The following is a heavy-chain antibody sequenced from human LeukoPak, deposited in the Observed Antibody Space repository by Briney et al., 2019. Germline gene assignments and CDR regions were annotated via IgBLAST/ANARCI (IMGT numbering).Heavy chain of an antibody. V-gene: IGHV3-7*01. CDR2: IKQDGNDK. D-gene: IGHD3-16*01. Sequence: PGGSLRLSCAASGFTFSNYWMSWVRQAPGKGLEWVANIKQDGNDKYYVDSLKGRFTISRDNAKNSLYLQMNSLRAEDTAVYYCARVNYVGGIGNYYYMDVWGKGTTVTVSS. CDR3: ARVNYVGGIGNYYYMDV. J-gene: IGHJ6*03. CDR1: GFTFSNYW.